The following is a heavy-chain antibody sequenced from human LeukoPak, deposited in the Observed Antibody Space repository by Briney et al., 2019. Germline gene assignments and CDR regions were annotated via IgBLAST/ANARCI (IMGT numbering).Heavy chain of an antibody. CDR2: IIPIFDTA. CDR1: GGTFSSYA. D-gene: IGHD6-13*01. V-gene: IGHV1-69*05. CDR3: ALSAEKQLVYFDF. J-gene: IGHJ4*02. Sequence: SVKVSCKASGGTFSSYAISWVRQAPGQGLEWMGRIIPIFDTAKYAQNFQGRVTMTTDESSSTAYMELYSLRSEDTAVYYCALSAEKQLVYFDFWGQGTLVTVSS.